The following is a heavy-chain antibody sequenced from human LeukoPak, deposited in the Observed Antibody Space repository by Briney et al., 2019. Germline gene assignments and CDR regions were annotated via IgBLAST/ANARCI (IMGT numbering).Heavy chain of an antibody. J-gene: IGHJ4*02. V-gene: IGHV3-21*01. CDR2: ISSSSSYI. CDR3: ARALDTAMVRTFDY. Sequence: GGSLRLSCAASGFTFSSYSMNWVRQAPGKGLEWVSSISSSSSYIYYADSVKGRFTISRDNAKNSLYLHMNSLRAEDTAVYYCARALDTAMVRTFDYWGQGTLVTVSS. D-gene: IGHD5-18*01. CDR1: GFTFSSYS.